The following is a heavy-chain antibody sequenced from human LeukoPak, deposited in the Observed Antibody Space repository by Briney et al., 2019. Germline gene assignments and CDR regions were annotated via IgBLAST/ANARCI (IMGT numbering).Heavy chain of an antibody. Sequence: PGGSLRLSCAASGFSVSNNAMHWVRQAPGKGLEWVSVISSGGNTDHAMSVKGRFAISRDNSKNTLYLQMNSLRAEDTAVYYCAQVGRGQPRDYWGQGTLVTVSS. CDR1: GFSVSNNA. CDR3: AQVGRGQPRDY. CDR2: ISSGGNT. J-gene: IGHJ4*02. D-gene: IGHD1-26*01. V-gene: IGHV3-53*01.